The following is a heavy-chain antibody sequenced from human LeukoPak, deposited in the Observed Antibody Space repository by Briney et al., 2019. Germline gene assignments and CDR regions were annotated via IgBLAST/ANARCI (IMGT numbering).Heavy chain of an antibody. J-gene: IGHJ4*02. V-gene: IGHV3-30*18. CDR1: GFTFSAYG. Sequence: GGSLRLSCAASGFTFSAYGMHWVRQAPGKGLEWVAIISYDGTNKYYADSVKGRFTISRDNSKNTLYLQMNSLRAEDTAVYYCAKEITRPNREVAGLNYWGQGTLVTVSS. D-gene: IGHD6-19*01. CDR2: ISYDGTNK. CDR3: AKEITRPNREVAGLNY.